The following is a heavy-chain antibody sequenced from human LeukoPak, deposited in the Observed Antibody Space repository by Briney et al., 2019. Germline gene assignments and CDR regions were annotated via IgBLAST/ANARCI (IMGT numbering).Heavy chain of an antibody. D-gene: IGHD6-13*01. CDR3: AYSSSWYWFDP. Sequence: SETLSLTCTVSGDSISSYYRSWIRQPPGKGLEWIGYIYYSGSTNYNPSLKSRVTISVDTSKNQFSLKLSSVTAADTAVYYCAYSSSWYWFDPWGQGTLVTVSS. V-gene: IGHV4-59*08. CDR2: IYYSGST. J-gene: IGHJ5*02. CDR1: GDSISSYY.